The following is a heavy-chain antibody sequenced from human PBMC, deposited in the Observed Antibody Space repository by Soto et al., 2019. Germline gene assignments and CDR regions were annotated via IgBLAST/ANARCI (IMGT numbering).Heavy chain of an antibody. J-gene: IGHJ3*02. CDR3: VKMGTRITMVRGVTPAFDI. CDR1: GFTFSSYA. D-gene: IGHD3-10*01. CDR2: ISSNGGST. Sequence: GGSLRLSCSASGFTFSSYAMHWVRQAPGKGLEYVSAISSNGGSTYYADSVKGRFTISRDNSKNTLYLQMSSLRAEDTAVYYCVKMGTRITMVRGVTPAFDIWGQGTMVTVSS. V-gene: IGHV3-64D*06.